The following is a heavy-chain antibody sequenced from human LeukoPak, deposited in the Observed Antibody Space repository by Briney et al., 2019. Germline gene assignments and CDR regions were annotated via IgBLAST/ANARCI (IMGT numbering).Heavy chain of an antibody. CDR3: AREDDYGDYVFDY. J-gene: IGHJ4*02. Sequence: SETLSLTCAVYGGSFSGYYWSWIRQPPGKGLEWIGEINHSGSTNYNPSLKSRVTISVDTSKNQFSLKLSSVTAADTAVYYCAREDDYGDYVFDYWGQGTLVTVSS. V-gene: IGHV4-34*01. CDR2: INHSGST. CDR1: GGSFSGYY. D-gene: IGHD4-17*01.